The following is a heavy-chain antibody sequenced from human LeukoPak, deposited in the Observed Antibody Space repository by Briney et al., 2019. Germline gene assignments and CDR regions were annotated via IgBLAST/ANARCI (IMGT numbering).Heavy chain of an antibody. Sequence: PGGSLRLSCAASGFTFSTHLMSWVRQAPGKGLEWVANIKQDGSEKYYADSVKGRFTISRDNAENSLYLQMNSLRVEDTAVYYCARWGSGYGCWGQGTLVTVSS. CDR2: IKQDGSEK. V-gene: IGHV3-7*01. D-gene: IGHD5-12*01. CDR1: GFTFSTHL. J-gene: IGHJ4*02. CDR3: ARWGSGYGC.